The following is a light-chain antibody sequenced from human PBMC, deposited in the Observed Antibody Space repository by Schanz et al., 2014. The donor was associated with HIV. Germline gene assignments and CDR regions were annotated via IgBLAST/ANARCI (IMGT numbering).Light chain of an antibody. CDR1: NSDVGSYNF. V-gene: IGLV2-14*02. Sequence: QSALTQPASVSGSPGQSITISCTGTNSDVGSYNFVSWYQQHPGKAPKLMIYEVNKRPSGVSNRFSGSKSGNTASLTISGLQAEDEADYYCSSYTSSSTYVFGTGTKLTVL. CDR2: EVN. J-gene: IGLJ1*01. CDR3: SSYTSSSTYV.